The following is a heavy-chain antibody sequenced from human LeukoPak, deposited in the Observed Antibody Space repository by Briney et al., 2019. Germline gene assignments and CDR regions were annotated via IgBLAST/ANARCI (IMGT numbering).Heavy chain of an antibody. CDR2: IWYDGSNK. Sequence: GGSLRLSCAASGFTFSSYGMHWVRQAPGKGLEWVAVIWYDGSNKYYADSVKGRFTISRDNSKNTLYLQMNSLRAEDTAVYYCAKGGLARGFVQTYYYYYMDVWGKGTTVTVSS. J-gene: IGHJ6*03. V-gene: IGHV3-33*06. CDR3: AKGGLARGFVQTYYYYYMDV. D-gene: IGHD2-8*01. CDR1: GFTFSSYG.